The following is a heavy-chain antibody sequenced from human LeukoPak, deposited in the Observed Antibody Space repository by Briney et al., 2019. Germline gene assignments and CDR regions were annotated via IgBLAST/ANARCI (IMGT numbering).Heavy chain of an antibody. D-gene: IGHD1-26*01. CDR2: INHSGST. J-gene: IGHJ6*03. Sequence: SETLSLTCAVYGGSFSGYYWSWIRQSPGKGLEWIGEINHSGSTNYNPSLKSRVTISVDTSKNQFSLKLSSVTAADTAVYYCARARYREINYAYAGGFYYMDVWGKGTTVTVSS. V-gene: IGHV4-34*01. CDR3: ARARYREINYAYAGGFYYMDV. CDR1: GGSFSGYY.